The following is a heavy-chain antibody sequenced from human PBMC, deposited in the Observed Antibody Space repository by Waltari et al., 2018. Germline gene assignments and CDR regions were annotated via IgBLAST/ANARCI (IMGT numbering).Heavy chain of an antibody. Sequence: VQLQESGPGLVKPSETLSLTCAVSGYSISSGYYWGWIRQPPGKGLVWVSRINSDGSSTSYADSVKGRFTISRDNAKNTLYLQMNSLRAEDTAVYYCARDLYGLIFYYYYGMDVWGQGTTVTVSS. V-gene: IGHV3-74*01. J-gene: IGHJ6*02. CDR3: ARDLYGLIFYYYYGMDV. CDR2: INSDGSST. CDR1: GYSISSGYY. D-gene: IGHD4-17*01.